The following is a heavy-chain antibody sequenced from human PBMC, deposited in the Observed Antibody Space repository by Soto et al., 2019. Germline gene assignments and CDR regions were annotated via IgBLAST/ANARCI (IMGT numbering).Heavy chain of an antibody. V-gene: IGHV3-11*01. CDR1: EFTFSDYY. D-gene: IGHD5-12*01. J-gene: IGHJ6*02. CDR2: ISSSLTTI. Sequence: QVQLVESGGGLVKPGGSLRLSCAASEFTFSDYYMSWIRQAPGKGLEWVSYISSSLTTIYYADSVKGRFTISRDNAKNSLYLQMNSLRDEDTAMYYCARVNIGPAPGMYGMDVWGHGSTVTVSS. CDR3: ARVNIGPAPGMYGMDV.